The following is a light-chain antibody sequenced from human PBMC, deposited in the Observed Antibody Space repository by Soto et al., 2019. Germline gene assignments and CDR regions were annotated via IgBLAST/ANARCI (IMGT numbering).Light chain of an antibody. CDR2: DAS. CDR3: QQYSNWPIT. CDR1: QSVSGD. Sequence: EIVLTQSPATLSVSPGERATLSCRASQSVSGDLAWYHHKPGQAPRLLIYDASTRALDTPARFAGSGSGTEFTLTISSLQSEDFAVYFCQQYSNWPITLGQGTRLEIK. V-gene: IGKV3-15*01. J-gene: IGKJ5*01.